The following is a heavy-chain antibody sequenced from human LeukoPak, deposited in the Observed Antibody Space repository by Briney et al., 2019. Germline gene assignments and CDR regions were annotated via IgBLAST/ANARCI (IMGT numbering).Heavy chain of an antibody. CDR2: IYYSGST. Sequence: SETLSLTCTVSGGSISSSSYYWGWIRQPPGKGLEWIGSIYYSGSTYYNPSLKSRVTISVDTSKNQFSLKLSSVTAADTAVYYCARLISPLLPYGDFDDYWGQGTLVTVSS. CDR3: ARLISPLLPYGDFDDY. J-gene: IGHJ4*02. CDR1: GGSISSSSYY. V-gene: IGHV4-39*01. D-gene: IGHD4-17*01.